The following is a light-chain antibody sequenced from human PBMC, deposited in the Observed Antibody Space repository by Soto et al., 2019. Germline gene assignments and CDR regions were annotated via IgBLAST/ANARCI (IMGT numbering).Light chain of an antibody. CDR3: QQYNTWLWT. CDR1: QSINAH. J-gene: IGKJ1*01. V-gene: IGKV3-15*01. CDR2: GAS. Sequence: EVVMTQSPATLSVSPGERVTLSCRASQSINAHLAWYQQKPGQAPRLLIHGASTRATGIPARFSGSGFGTEFILTLSSMQSEDFAIHYCQQYNTWLWTFGQGTKVEI.